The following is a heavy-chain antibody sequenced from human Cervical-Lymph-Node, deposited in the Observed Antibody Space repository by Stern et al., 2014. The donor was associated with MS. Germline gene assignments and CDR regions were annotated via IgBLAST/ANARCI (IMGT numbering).Heavy chain of an antibody. Sequence: VQLVESGPGLVKPSQTLSLTCTVSGGSISSADYYWSWIRPPPGKGLEWIGYIYYSGSTYYNPSLKSRVTISVDTSKNQFSLKLSSVTAADTAVYYCARVANPSGYFPYWGQGTLVTVSS. J-gene: IGHJ4*02. CDR3: ARVANPSGYFPY. D-gene: IGHD3-22*01. CDR2: IYYSGST. CDR1: GGSISSADYY. V-gene: IGHV4-30-4*01.